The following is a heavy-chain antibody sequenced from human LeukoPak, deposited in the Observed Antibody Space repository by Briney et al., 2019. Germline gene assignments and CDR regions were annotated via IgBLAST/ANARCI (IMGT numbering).Heavy chain of an antibody. CDR2: IIPIFGTA. J-gene: IGHJ5*02. D-gene: IGHD1-26*01. CDR1: GYTFSSYS. CDR3: ARAPSVRWELSGWFDP. Sequence: GASVKVSCKASGYTFSSYSITWVRQAPGQGLEWMGGIIPIFGTANYAQKFQGRVTITTDESTSTAYMELSSLRSEDTAVYYCARAPSVRWELSGWFDPWGQGTLVTVSS. V-gene: IGHV1-69*05.